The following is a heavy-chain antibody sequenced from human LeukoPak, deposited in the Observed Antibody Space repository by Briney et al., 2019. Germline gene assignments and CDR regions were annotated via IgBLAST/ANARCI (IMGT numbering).Heavy chain of an antibody. Sequence: PSETLSLTCAVYGGSFSGYYWSWIRQPPGKGLEWIGEINHSGSTNYNPSLKSRVTISVDTSKNQFSLKLSSMTAADTAVYYCARPKGSYYRDYFDYWGQGTLVTVSS. V-gene: IGHV4-34*01. CDR1: GGSFSGYY. CDR3: ARPKGSYYRDYFDY. D-gene: IGHD1-26*01. CDR2: INHSGST. J-gene: IGHJ4*02.